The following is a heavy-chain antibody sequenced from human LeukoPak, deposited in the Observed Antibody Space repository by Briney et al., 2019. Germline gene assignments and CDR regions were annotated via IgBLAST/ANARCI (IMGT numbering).Heavy chain of an antibody. CDR3: ARGGGSSTIWYYSFDY. CDR1: GGSISSGGYY. J-gene: IGHJ4*02. CDR2: ISYSGSA. V-gene: IGHV4-31*03. Sequence: SETLSLTCTVSGGSISSGGYYWNWIRQHPGKGLEWVGYISYSGSAYYNPSLKSRVAISLDTSNNQFSLRLSSVTAADTAMYYCARGGGSSTIWYYSFDYWGQGTLVTVSS. D-gene: IGHD2-15*01.